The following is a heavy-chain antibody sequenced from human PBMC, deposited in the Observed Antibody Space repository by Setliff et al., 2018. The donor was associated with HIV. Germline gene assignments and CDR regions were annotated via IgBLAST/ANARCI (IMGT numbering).Heavy chain of an antibody. CDR3: ARGTQGSGKTPYDY. Sequence: PGGSLRLSCTASGFSFNTYNMNWVRHAPGKGLEWLSYISSGTTNIYYADSVRDRFTISRDNAKNSLYLQMNSLRFEDTAVYYCARGTQGSGKTPYDYWGQGTLVTVSS. CDR2: ISSGTTNI. CDR1: GFSFNTYN. D-gene: IGHD3-10*01. J-gene: IGHJ4*02. V-gene: IGHV3-48*01.